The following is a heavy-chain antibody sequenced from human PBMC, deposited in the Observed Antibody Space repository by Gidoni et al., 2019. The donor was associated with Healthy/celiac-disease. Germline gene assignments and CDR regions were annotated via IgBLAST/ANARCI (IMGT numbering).Heavy chain of an antibody. V-gene: IGHV3-73*02. J-gene: IGHJ3*02. D-gene: IGHD6-25*01. CDR2: IRSKANSYAT. CDR3: TRAATIEGFDI. Sequence: EVQLVESGGGLVQPGGALKRSCAASGFTFSGSAMHWVRQASGKGLGGVGRIRSKANSYATAYAASVKGRFTISRDDSKNTAYLQMNSLKTEDTAVYYCTRAATIEGFDIWGQGTMVTVSS. CDR1: GFTFSGSA.